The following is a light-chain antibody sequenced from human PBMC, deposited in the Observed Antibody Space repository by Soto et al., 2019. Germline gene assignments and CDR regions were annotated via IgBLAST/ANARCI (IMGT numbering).Light chain of an antibody. J-gene: IGLJ2*01. CDR2: EVS. Sequence: QSALTQPASVSGSPGQSITISCTGTSSDFGYYNYVSWYQQHPGKAPKLMIYEVSNRPSGVSNRFSGSKSGNAASLTISGLHAADEADYYCSSFTNRSTLLFGGGTKVTVL. CDR3: SSFTNRSTLL. CDR1: SSDFGYYNY. V-gene: IGLV2-14*01.